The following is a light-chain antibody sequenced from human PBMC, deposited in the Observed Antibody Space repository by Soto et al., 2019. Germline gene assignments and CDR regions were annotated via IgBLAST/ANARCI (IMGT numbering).Light chain of an antibody. Sequence: EIVLTQSPGTLYLSPGERATLSCRASQRVRSSYLAWYQQKLGQAPRLLIYGVSNRATGIPDRFSGSGSGTDFTLTISRLESEAFAVYYCQRYGTSPRTFGQGTKVEIK. CDR3: QRYGTSPRT. CDR2: GVS. V-gene: IGKV3-20*01. CDR1: QRVRSSY. J-gene: IGKJ1*01.